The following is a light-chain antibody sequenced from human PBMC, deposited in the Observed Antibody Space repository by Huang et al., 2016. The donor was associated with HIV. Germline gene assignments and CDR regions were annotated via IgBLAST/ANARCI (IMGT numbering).Light chain of an antibody. J-gene: IGKJ1*01. CDR1: QGISNS. CDR2: AAS. CDR3: QQYHGVPWT. V-gene: IGKV1-NL1*01. Sequence: DIQMTQSPSSLSASVGDRVAITCRASQGISNSLAWYQQKPGKAPKLLLYAASKLGGGVTSRFSGSGSGAVYTLTISSLQPEDVAVYHCQQYHGVPWTFGQGTKVEVK.